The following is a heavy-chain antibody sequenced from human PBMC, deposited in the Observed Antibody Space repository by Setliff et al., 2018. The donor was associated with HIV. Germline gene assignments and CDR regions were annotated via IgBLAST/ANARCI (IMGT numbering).Heavy chain of an antibody. V-gene: IGHV4-34*01. CDR3: ASSRPILTGYYRSPKNFDS. J-gene: IGHJ4*02. CDR1: GGSFNDYY. D-gene: IGHD3-9*01. Sequence: SETLSLTCAVYGGSFNDYYWTWIRRPPGKGLEWIGEIDHSGSTKYHASLKSRVTISIDTSKNQISLKLSSVTAADTALYYCASSRPILTGYYRSPKNFDSWGQGTLVTVSS. CDR2: IDHSGST.